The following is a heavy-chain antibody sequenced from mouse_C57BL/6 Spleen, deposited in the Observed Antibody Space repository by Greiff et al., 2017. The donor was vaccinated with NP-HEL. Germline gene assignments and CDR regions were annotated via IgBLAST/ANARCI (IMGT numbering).Heavy chain of an antibody. Sequence: QVQLQQPGADLVKPGASVKLSCTASGYTFTSYWMHWVRQSPGQGLEWIGMIHPNSGSNNYTEKFKSKATMTVDKSYSTAYMQLSSLTSEDSAVYYCARSRGYGNYGYFDVWGTGTTVTVSS. CDR1: GYTFTSYW. CDR3: ARSRGYGNYGYFDV. CDR2: IHPNSGSN. V-gene: IGHV1-64*01. D-gene: IGHD2-1*01. J-gene: IGHJ1*03.